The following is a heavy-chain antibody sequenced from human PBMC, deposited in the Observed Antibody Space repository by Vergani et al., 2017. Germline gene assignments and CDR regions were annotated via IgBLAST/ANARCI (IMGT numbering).Heavy chain of an antibody. V-gene: IGHV3-23*01. Sequence: EVQLLESGGDLVQPGGSLRLSCAASGFTFNHYAMNWVRQAPGKGLEWVSGISGSGGSTYYAGSVKGRFTISRDSSKNTLYLQMNSLSAGDTAVYYCAKANPRNSGYAYLYSYHAMDVWGQGTTVTVSS. J-gene: IGHJ6*02. D-gene: IGHD5-12*01. CDR3: AKANPRNSGYAYLYSYHAMDV. CDR1: GFTFNHYA. CDR2: ISGSGGST.